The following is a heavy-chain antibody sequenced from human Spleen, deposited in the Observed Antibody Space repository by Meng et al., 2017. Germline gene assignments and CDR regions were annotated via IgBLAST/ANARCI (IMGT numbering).Heavy chain of an antibody. D-gene: IGHD6-19*01. Sequence: GESLKISCVASGFSFTDAWMSWVRQAPGKGLEWVGRIETKPNNYATFYAASVMGRFTISRDDSKNTAYLEMNSLKTEDTALYYCTIYTSGHIWGQGTTVTVSS. V-gene: IGHV3-73*01. CDR1: GFSFTDAW. CDR2: IETKPNNYAT. CDR3: TIYTSGHI. J-gene: IGHJ3*02.